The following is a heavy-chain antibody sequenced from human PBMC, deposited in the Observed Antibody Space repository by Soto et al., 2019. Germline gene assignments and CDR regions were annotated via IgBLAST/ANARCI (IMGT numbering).Heavy chain of an antibody. CDR2: ISAYNSNR. CDR1: GDTFASDG. V-gene: IGHV1-18*01. CDR3: AREALHQCAGDY. Sequence: QVQLEQSGAEVKKPGDSVKVSCKGSGDTFASDGISWVRQAPGQGLEWMGWISAYNSNRNYAEKFTGRGTITTDTSTSTAYFDVRSLTADDTAVYYCAREALHQCAGDYWGQGTLVTVSS. D-gene: IGHD6-13*01. J-gene: IGHJ4*02.